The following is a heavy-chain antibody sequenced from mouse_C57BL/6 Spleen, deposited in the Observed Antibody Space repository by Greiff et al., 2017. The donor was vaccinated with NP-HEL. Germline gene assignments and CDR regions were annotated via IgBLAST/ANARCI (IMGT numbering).Heavy chain of an antibody. D-gene: IGHD2-3*01. J-gene: IGHJ3*01. CDR3: ARLDGYYEAWFAY. CDR2: IDPHSGGT. CDR1: GYTFTSYW. Sequence: VQLQQPGAELVKPGASVKLSCKASGYTFTSYWMHWVKQRPGRGLEWIGRIDPHSGGTKYNEKFKSKATLTVDTPSSTAYMQLSSLTSEDSAVYYCARLDGYYEAWFAYWGQGTLVTVSA. V-gene: IGHV1-72*01.